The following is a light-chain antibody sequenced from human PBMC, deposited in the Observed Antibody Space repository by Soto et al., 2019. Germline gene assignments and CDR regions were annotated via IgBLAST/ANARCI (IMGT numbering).Light chain of an antibody. V-gene: IGLV1-40*01. CDR1: SSNIGAGYD. Sequence: QSVLTQPPSVSGAPGQRVTISCTGSSSNIGAGYDVHWYQQLPGTAPKLLIYGNNNRPSGVPDRFSGSKSGTSASLAITGLQAEDEADYDCQSYDRSLSGRVFGTGTKVTVL. J-gene: IGLJ1*01. CDR3: QSYDRSLSGRV. CDR2: GNN.